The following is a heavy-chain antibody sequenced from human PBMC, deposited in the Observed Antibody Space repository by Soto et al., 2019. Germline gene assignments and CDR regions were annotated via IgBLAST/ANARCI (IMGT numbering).Heavy chain of an antibody. Sequence: VSEKVSCKASGYTFTSYAMHWVRQAPGQRLEWMGWINAGNGNTKYSQKFQGRVTITRDTSASTAYMELSSLRSEDTAVYYCARDFWSGYRPYYYYYMDVWGKGTTVTVSS. CDR1: GYTFTSYA. CDR2: INAGNGNT. CDR3: ARDFWSGYRPYYYYYMDV. V-gene: IGHV1-3*01. J-gene: IGHJ6*03. D-gene: IGHD3-3*01.